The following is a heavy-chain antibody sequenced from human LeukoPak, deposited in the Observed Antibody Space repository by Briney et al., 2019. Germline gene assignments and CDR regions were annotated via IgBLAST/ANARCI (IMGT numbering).Heavy chain of an antibody. CDR1: GFIFSSFG. J-gene: IGHJ6*03. CDR3: AKQMVERPHYYYKDV. Sequence: GGSLRLSCAASGFIFSSFGMHWVRQAPGKGLEWVAFIQDDESNKFYADSVKGRFTISRDNSKNTLFLQMNSLRPEDTALYYCAKQMVERPHYYYKDVWGKGTTVTVSS. V-gene: IGHV3-30*02. CDR2: IQDDESNK. D-gene: IGHD2-15*01.